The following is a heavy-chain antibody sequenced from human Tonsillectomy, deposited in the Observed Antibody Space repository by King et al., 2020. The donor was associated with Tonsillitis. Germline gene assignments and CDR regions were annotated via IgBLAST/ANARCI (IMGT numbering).Heavy chain of an antibody. CDR2: ISPTSGYI. V-gene: IGHV3-21*01. J-gene: IGHJ3*01. D-gene: IGHD3-10*01. CDR1: DFTFTSST. Sequence: VQLVQSGGGLVKPGESLRLSCGASDFTFTSSTMNWVRQAPGQGLEGVSSISPTSGYIHYADSVEGRFIISRDNAKKSLYLQMNSLRAEDTAVYYCAQTTTSMTRGPEPLRSGAFDVWGQGTMVTVSS. CDR3: AQTTTSMTRGPEPLRSGAFDV.